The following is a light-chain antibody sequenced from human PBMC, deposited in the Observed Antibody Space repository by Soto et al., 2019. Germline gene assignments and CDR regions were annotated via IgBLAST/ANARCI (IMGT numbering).Light chain of an antibody. CDR1: QSISSW. J-gene: IGKJ1*01. V-gene: IGKV1-5*01. CDR2: DAS. CDR3: QQYNTDSGT. Sequence: IPMTQSPSTLSASVGDRVTITCRASQSISSWLAWYQQKPGKAPKLLIYDASSLESGVPSRFSGSGSGTEFTLTISSLQPDDFATYYCQQYNTDSGTFGQGTKVEIK.